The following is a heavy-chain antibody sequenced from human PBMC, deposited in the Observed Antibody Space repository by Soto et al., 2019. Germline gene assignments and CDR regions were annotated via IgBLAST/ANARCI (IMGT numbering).Heavy chain of an antibody. D-gene: IGHD2-8*01. CDR3: AKNGQPPYYCYGLDV. CDR1: GYPFTTYG. J-gene: IGHJ6*02. Sequence: QGQLVQSEAEVKKPGASVKVSCKASGYPFTTYGISWVRQAPGQGLEWMGWISGYNGYTNYAQKFQGRVTMTIDTSTGTAYMEVRSLTSDDTAVYYCAKNGQPPYYCYGLDVWGQGTKGTVSS. V-gene: IGHV1-18*01. CDR2: ISGYNGYT.